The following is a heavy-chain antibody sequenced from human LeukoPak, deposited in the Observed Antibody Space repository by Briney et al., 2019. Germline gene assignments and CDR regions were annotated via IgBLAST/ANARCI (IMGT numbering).Heavy chain of an antibody. V-gene: IGHV3-23*05. CDR3: AKSRFQATNYDY. CDR2: IYGSGGST. CDR1: GFTFSSYS. J-gene: IGHJ4*02. Sequence: GGSLRLSCAASGFTFSSYSMNWVRQAPGKGLEWVSGIYGSGGSTYYADSVKGRFTISRDNSKNTLFLQMNSLRAEDTAVYYCAKSRFQATNYDYWGQGTLVTVSS. D-gene: IGHD4/OR15-4a*01.